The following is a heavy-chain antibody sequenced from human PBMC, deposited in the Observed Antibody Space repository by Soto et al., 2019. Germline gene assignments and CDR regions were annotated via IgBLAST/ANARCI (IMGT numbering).Heavy chain of an antibody. Sequence: EVLLVESGGVLVQPGGSLRLSCAASGFSFSGRWMHWVRQAPGKGLVWVSRINSDGSNTNYADSVKGRFTISRDNAKNTLYLQMNSLRAEDTAVYYCVRRFGGNSASAFDVWGQGTLVTVSS. J-gene: IGHJ3*01. V-gene: IGHV3-74*01. D-gene: IGHD2-21*02. CDR2: INSDGSNT. CDR1: GFSFSGRW. CDR3: VRRFGGNSASAFDV.